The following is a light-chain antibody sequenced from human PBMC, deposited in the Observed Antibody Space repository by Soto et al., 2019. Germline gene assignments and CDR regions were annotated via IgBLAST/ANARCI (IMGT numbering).Light chain of an antibody. J-gene: IGKJ4*01. CDR2: DAS. Sequence: IMLTQSPATLSLSPGERATLACRASQSVSSYLAWYQQKPGQAPRLLIYDASNRATGIPARFSGSGSGTDFTLTISSLETEDFAVYYCQQRSNWLTFGGGTKVEIK. CDR1: QSVSSY. CDR3: QQRSNWLT. V-gene: IGKV3-11*01.